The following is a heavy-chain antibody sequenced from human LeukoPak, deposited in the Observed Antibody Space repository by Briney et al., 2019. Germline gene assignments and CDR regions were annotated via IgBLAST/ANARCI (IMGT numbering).Heavy chain of an antibody. V-gene: IGHV4-34*01. CDR2: INHSGST. Sequence: SETLSLTCAVYGGSFSGYYWSWIRQPPGKGLEWIGEINHSGSTNYNPSLKSRVTISVDTSKSQFSLKLSSVTAADTAVYYCARETTIYYGSGSYDYWGQGTLVTVSS. CDR3: ARETTIYYGSGSYDY. CDR1: GGSFSGYY. J-gene: IGHJ4*02. D-gene: IGHD3-10*01.